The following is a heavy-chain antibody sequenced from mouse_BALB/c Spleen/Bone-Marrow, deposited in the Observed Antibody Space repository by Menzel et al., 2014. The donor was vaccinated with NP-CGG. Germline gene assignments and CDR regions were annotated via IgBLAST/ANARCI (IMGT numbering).Heavy chain of an antibody. J-gene: IGHJ2*01. D-gene: IGHD1-1*01. CDR1: GLTFSSYG. CDR3: ARDNYGSRFDY. Sequence: EVMLVESGGGLVQPEGSLKLSCAPSGLTFSSYGIPWVRQPPAKRLGLVAAINKNDGKTYYPDSVKGRFTISRDNAKNTLYLQMSSLKSEDTAMYYCARDNYGSRFDYWGQGTTLTVSS. V-gene: IGHV5-6-3*01. CDR2: INKNDGKT.